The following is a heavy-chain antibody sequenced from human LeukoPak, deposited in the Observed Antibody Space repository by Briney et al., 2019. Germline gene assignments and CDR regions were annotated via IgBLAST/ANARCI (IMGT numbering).Heavy chain of an antibody. V-gene: IGHV1-69*13. CDR3: ARSRYYDSSGHSRLSADY. J-gene: IGHJ4*02. D-gene: IGHD3-22*01. CDR2: IIPIFGTA. Sequence: ASVKVSCKASGGTFSSYAISWVRQAPGQGLEWMGGIIPIFGTANYAQKFQGRVTITADESTSTAYMELSSLRSEDTAVYYCARSRYYDSSGHSRLSADYWGQGTLVTVSS. CDR1: GGTFSSYA.